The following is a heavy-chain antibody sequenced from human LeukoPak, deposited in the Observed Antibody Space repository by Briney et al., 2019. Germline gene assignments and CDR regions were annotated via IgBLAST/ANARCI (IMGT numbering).Heavy chain of an antibody. CDR1: GGSISSYY. V-gene: IGHV4-4*07. Sequence: SETLSLTCTVSGGSISSYYWSWIRQPAGKGLEWIGRIYTSGSANYNPSLKSRVTMSVDTSKNQFSLKLSSVTAADTAVYYCARDHFDPRTPPYYYGMDVWGQGTTVTVSS. J-gene: IGHJ6*02. D-gene: IGHD3-9*01. CDR3: ARDHFDPRTPPYYYGMDV. CDR2: IYTSGSA.